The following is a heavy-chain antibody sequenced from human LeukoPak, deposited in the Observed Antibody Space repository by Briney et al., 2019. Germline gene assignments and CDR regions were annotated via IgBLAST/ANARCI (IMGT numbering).Heavy chain of an antibody. V-gene: IGHV3-30*03. Sequence: GGSLRLSCAASGFTFSSYGMHWVRQAPGKGLEWVAVISYDGSNKYYADSVKGRFTISRDNSKNTLYLQMNSLRAEDTAVYYCARDYRVGANPPFDYWGQGTLVTVSS. D-gene: IGHD1-26*01. CDR2: ISYDGSNK. CDR3: ARDYRVGANPPFDY. CDR1: GFTFSSYG. J-gene: IGHJ4*02.